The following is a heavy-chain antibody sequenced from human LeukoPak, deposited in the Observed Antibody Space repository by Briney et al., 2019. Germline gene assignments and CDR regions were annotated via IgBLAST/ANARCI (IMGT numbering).Heavy chain of an antibody. J-gene: IGHJ4*02. Sequence: GGSLRLSCAASGFTFDDHGMSWVRQVPGKGLEWGSGIKWDGGSTGYADSVKGRFTISRDNAKNPLYLQMNSLRVEDTAVYHCARGAGSSWYFYFDYSGQGTLVTVSS. CDR3: ARGAGSSWYFYFDY. V-gene: IGHV3-20*01. D-gene: IGHD6-13*01. CDR2: IKWDGGST. CDR1: GFTFDDHG.